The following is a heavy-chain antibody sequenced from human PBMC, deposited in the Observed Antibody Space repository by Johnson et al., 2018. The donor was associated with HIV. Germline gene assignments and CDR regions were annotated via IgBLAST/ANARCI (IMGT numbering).Heavy chain of an antibody. CDR2: INWNGDST. J-gene: IGHJ3*02. CDR1: GFTFDDYG. CDR3: ARAYMSSGSYYDAFDI. Sequence: EVQLVESGGGVVRPGGSLRVSCAASGFTFDDYGMNWVRQAPGKGLEWVSGINWNGDSTGYADSVKVRFTISRDNAKNSLYLQMKSLRAEDTALYYCARAYMSSGSYYDAFDIWGQGTMVIVSS. V-gene: IGHV3-20*04. D-gene: IGHD1-26*01.